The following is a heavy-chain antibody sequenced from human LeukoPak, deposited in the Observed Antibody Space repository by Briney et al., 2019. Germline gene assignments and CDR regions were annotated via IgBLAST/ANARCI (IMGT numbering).Heavy chain of an antibody. CDR3: AKMVREFYTISYYFDY. Sequence: GGSLRLSCAVSGFTFSSYAMNRVRQAPGKGLEWVSGISGSGAGTYYADSVKGRFTISGDNSKNTLYLQVNSLRAEDTAVYYCAKMVREFYTISYYFDYWGQGTLVTVSS. D-gene: IGHD2-8*01. J-gene: IGHJ4*02. V-gene: IGHV3-23*01. CDR2: ISGSGAGT. CDR1: GFTFSSYA.